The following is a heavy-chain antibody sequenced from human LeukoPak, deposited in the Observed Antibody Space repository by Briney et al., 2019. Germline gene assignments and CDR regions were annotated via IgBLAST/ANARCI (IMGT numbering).Heavy chain of an antibody. CDR3: AAGYSGSHTFDY. V-gene: IGHV4-39*01. D-gene: IGHD1-26*01. CDR2: IYYSGST. J-gene: IGHJ4*02. Sequence: SETLSLTCTVSGGPISSSSYYWGWIRQPPGKGLEWIGSIYYSGSTYYNPSLKSRVTISVDTSKNQFSLKLSSVTAADTAVYYCAAGYSGSHTFDYWGQGTLVTVSS. CDR1: GGPISSSSYY.